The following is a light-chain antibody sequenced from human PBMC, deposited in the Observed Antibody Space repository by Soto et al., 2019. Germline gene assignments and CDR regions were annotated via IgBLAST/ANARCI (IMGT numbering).Light chain of an antibody. J-gene: IGKJ5*01. CDR2: AAS. Sequence: DIQMTQSPSTLSGSVGDRVTITCRASQGISTYLAWYQQRPGKAPKLLIYAASTLQSGVPSRFSGSGSATDFTLTISSLQPEEVATYDCQQLNSYPITFGQGTRLELK. V-gene: IGKV1-9*01. CDR3: QQLNSYPIT. CDR1: QGISTY.